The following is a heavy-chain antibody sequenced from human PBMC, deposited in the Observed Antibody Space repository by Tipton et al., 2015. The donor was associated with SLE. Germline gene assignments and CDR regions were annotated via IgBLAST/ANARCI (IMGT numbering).Heavy chain of an antibody. V-gene: IGHV3-33*06. D-gene: IGHD6-19*01. CDR2: IWYDGSNK. CDR1: GFTVSSNY. Sequence: SLRLSCAASGFTVSSNYMSWVRQAPGKGLEWVAVIWYDGSNKYYADSVKGRFTISRDNSKNTLYLQMNSLRAEDTAVHYCAKDQAVAVDGMDVWGQGTTVTVSS. CDR3: AKDQAVAVDGMDV. J-gene: IGHJ6*02.